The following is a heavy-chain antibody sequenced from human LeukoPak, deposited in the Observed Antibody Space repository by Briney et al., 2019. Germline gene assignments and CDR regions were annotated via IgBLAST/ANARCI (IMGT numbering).Heavy chain of an antibody. CDR1: GYTFTSYG. J-gene: IGHJ4*02. CDR3: ATWSFGHCSSTSCYSLSPFDY. CDR2: ISAYNCNT. V-gene: IGHV1-18*01. Sequence: ASVKVSCKASGYTFTSYGISWVRQAPGQGLEWMGWISAYNCNTNYAQKLQGRVTMTTDTSTSTAYMELRSLRSDDTAVYYCATWSFGHCSSTSCYSLSPFDYWGQGTLVTVSS. D-gene: IGHD2-2*01.